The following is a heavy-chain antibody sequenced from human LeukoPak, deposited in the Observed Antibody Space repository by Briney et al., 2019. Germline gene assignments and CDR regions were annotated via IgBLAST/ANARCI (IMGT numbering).Heavy chain of an antibody. J-gene: IGHJ3*02. V-gene: IGHV3-74*01. CDR1: GFTFSSYW. Sequence: GGSLRLSCAASGFTFSSYWMHWVRQAPGKGLVWVSRINSDGSSTSYADSVKGRFTISRDNSKNTLYLQMNSLRAEDTAVYYCARDESTTVAGYHDAFDIWGQGTMVTVSS. CDR2: INSDGSST. CDR3: ARDESTTVAGYHDAFDI. D-gene: IGHD6-19*01.